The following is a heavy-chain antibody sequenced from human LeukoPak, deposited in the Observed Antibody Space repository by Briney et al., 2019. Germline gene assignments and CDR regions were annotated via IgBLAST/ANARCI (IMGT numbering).Heavy chain of an antibody. CDR3: ARDNYYDSSGSPYFDY. D-gene: IGHD3-22*01. CDR1: GFTFSSYA. J-gene: IGHJ4*02. CDR2: ISYDGSNK. V-gene: IGHV3-30-3*01. Sequence: GGSLRLSCAASGFTFSSYAMHWVRQAPGKGLEWVAVISYDGSNKYYADSVKGRFTISRDNAKNSLYLQMNSLRAEDTAVYYCARDNYYDSSGSPYFDYWGQGTLVTVSS.